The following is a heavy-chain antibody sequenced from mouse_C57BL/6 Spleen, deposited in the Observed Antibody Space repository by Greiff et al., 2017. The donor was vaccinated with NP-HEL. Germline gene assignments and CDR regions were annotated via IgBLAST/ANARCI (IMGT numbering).Heavy chain of an antibody. CDR2: ISSGSSTI. CDR1: GFTFSDYG. Sequence: EVQGVESGGGLVKPGGSLKLSCAASGFTFSDYGMHWVRQAPEKGLEWVAYISSGSSTIYYADTVKGRFTISRDNAKNTLFLQMTSLRSEDTAMYYCARPIYSGPEAWFAYWGQGTLVTVSA. V-gene: IGHV5-17*01. CDR3: ARPIYSGPEAWFAY. J-gene: IGHJ3*01. D-gene: IGHD2-1*01.